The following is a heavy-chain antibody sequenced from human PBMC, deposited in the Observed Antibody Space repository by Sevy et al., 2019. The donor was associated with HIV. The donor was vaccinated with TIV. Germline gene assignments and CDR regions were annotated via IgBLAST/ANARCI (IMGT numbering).Heavy chain of an antibody. D-gene: IGHD6-13*01. CDR3: AKDLAGPGRRYFDY. CDR2: IRYDGSDK. J-gene: IGHJ4*02. V-gene: IGHV3-30*02. CDR1: GFTFSNYG. Sequence: GGSLRLSCAASGFTFSNYGMHWVRQVPGKGLEWVTFIRYDGSDKYYAPSVKGRFTVSRDDSKKTLYLQMDSLRAEDTAIYYCAKDLAGPGRRYFDYWGQGTLVTVSS.